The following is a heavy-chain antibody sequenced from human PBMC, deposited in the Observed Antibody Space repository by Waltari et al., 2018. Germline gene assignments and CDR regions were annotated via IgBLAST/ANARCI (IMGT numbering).Heavy chain of an antibody. CDR3: AKEWGTGSPKYSSDTDYDWGYFDL. CDR1: GFTFDDYA. Sequence: EVQLVESGGGLVQPGRSLRLSCAASGFTFDDYAMHWVRQAPGKGLEWVSGISWNSGSIGYSDSWKGRLTISRDNAKNSLYLQMNSLRAEDMALYYCAKEWGTGSPKYSSDTDYDWGYFDLWGRGTLVTVSS. V-gene: IGHV3-9*03. D-gene: IGHD6-19*01. J-gene: IGHJ2*01. CDR2: ISWNSGSI.